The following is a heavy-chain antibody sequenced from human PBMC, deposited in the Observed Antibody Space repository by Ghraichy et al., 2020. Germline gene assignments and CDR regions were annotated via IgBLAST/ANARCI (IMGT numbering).Heavy chain of an antibody. CDR1: GFTFSSYA. Sequence: GGSLRLSCAASGFTFSSYAMHWVRQAPGKGLEWVAVISYDGSNKYYADSVKGRFTISRDNSKNTLYLQMNSLRAEDTAVYYCARAALTMTTVTPFDYWGQGTLVTVSS. D-gene: IGHD4-11*01. V-gene: IGHV3-30-3*01. CDR3: ARAALTMTTVTPFDY. CDR2: ISYDGSNK. J-gene: IGHJ4*02.